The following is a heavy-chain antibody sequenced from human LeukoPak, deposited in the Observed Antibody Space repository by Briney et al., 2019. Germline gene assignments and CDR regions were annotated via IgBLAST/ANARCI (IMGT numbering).Heavy chain of an antibody. CDR3: ARERGTYYYDNSDYYEDAFDI. CDR2: ISSNNGHT. J-gene: IGHJ3*02. V-gene: IGHV1-18*01. D-gene: IGHD3-22*01. Sequence: ASVKVSFKASGYTFTNYGFIWVRQAPGQGLEWMGWISSNNGHTNYAQKLQGRVTMTTDTATSTVYMELRSLRSDDTAVYYCARERGTYYYDNSDYYEDAFDIWGQGTMVTVSS. CDR1: GYTFTNYG.